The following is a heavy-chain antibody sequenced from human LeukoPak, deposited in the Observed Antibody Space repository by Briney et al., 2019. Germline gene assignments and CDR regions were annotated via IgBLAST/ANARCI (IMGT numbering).Heavy chain of an antibody. V-gene: IGHV3-15*01. Sequence: GGSLRLSCAASGFTFSSYAMSWVRQAPGKGLEWVGRVKSKTHGGTTAYAAPVKSRFTISRDDSKTTVYLQMNSLKSEDAAMYYCTTERPYFDNWGQGTLVTVSS. CDR2: VKSKTHGGTT. CDR1: GFTFSSYA. CDR3: TTERPYFDN. J-gene: IGHJ4*02.